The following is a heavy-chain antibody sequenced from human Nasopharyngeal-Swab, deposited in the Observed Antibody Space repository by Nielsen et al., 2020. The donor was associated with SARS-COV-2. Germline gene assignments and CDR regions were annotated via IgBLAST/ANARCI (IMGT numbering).Heavy chain of an antibody. J-gene: IGHJ4*02. CDR1: GFTFSSYS. V-gene: IGHV3-21*01. D-gene: IGHD3-10*01. CDR2: ISSSSSYI. Sequence: GESLKISCAASGFTFSSYSMHWVRQAPGKELEWVSSISSSSSYIYYADSVKGRFTISRDNAKNSLYLQMNSLRAEDTAVYYCARDSLYPDYYGVVGFDDWGKGTLVTVSS. CDR3: ARDSLYPDYYGVVGFDD.